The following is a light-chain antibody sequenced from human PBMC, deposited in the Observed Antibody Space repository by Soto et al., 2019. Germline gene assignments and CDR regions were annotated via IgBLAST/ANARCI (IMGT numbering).Light chain of an antibody. J-gene: IGLJ1*01. CDR2: EVN. CDR3: QSYDRSLTGV. V-gene: IGLV2-8*01. Sequence: QSALAQPPSASGSPGQSVAISCTGTSSDVGAYNSVSCYQQHPGKAPKLLISEVNKRPSGVPDRFSGSKSGNTASLTVSGLQADDEADYYCQSYDRSLTGVFGTGTKVTVL. CDR1: SSDVGAYNS.